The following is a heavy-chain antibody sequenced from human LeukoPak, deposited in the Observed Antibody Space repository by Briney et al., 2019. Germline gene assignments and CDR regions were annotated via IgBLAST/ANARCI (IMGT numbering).Heavy chain of an antibody. CDR1: GGSISSSSYH. J-gene: IGHJ4*02. Sequence: SETLSLTCTVSGGSISSSSYHWGWIRQPPGKGLEWIGSISYSGSTYYNPSLKSRVTISVDTSKIQFSLKLSSVTAADTAVYYCARGTITMIVRSIFFDFWGQGTLVTVSS. CDR3: ARGTITMIVRSIFFDF. D-gene: IGHD3-22*01. CDR2: ISYSGST. V-gene: IGHV4-39*07.